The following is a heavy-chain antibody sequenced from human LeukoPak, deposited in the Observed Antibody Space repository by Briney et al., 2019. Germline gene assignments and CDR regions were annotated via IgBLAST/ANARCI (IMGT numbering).Heavy chain of an antibody. CDR2: IRSDSSTK. J-gene: IGHJ3*01. D-gene: IGHD6-13*01. Sequence: GGSLRLSCAASGFTFSSYEMNWVRQAPGKGLEWLSYIRSDSSTKYYADSVEGRFTISRDNAQNSLYLQMNSLRDEDSGVYFCARDYSRWHGDFDVWGQGTMVTVSS. CDR3: ARDYSRWHGDFDV. CDR1: GFTFSSYE. V-gene: IGHV3-48*02.